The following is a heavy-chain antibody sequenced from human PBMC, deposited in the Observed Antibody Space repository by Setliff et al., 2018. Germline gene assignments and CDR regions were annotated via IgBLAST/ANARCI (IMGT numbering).Heavy chain of an antibody. CDR3: VRAFWTYSDYASLACFDY. J-gene: IGHJ4*02. D-gene: IGHD5-12*01. V-gene: IGHV3-20*04. CDR1: GFTFGDYG. CDR2: FNRNDGSSTTI. Sequence: GGSLRLSCAASGFTFGDYGLSWVRQGPGKGLEWVSGFNRNDGSSTTIYYADSVKGRFTISRDNAKNSLYLQMNSLRAEDTALYYCVRAFWTYSDYASLACFDYWGQGALVTVSS.